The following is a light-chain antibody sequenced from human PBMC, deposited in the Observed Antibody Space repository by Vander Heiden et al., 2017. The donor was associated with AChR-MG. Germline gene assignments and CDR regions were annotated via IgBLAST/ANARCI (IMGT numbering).Light chain of an antibody. CDR2: GAS. J-gene: IGKJ3*01. Sequence: EIVLTQSPGTLSLSPGERATLSCRASQSFSSSYLAWYQQKPGQAPRLLIYGASNRATGIPDRFSGSESGTDFTLTISRLEPEDFAVYYCQQFATSPFTFGPGTKVEIK. CDR3: QQFATSPFT. V-gene: IGKV3-20*01. CDR1: QSFSSSY.